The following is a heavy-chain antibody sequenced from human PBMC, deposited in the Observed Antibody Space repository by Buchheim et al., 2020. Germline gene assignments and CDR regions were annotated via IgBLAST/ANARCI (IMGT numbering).Heavy chain of an antibody. V-gene: IGHV3-7*01. D-gene: IGHD3-3*01. Sequence: EVQLVESGGGLVQPGGSLRLSCAASGFTFSSYWMSWVRQAPGKGLEWVANIKQDGSEKYYVDSVKGRFTISRDNAKNSLYLQMNSLRAEDTAVYYCAREDYDFWSGYLHFDYWGQGTL. CDR3: AREDYDFWSGYLHFDY. CDR2: IKQDGSEK. CDR1: GFTFSSYW. J-gene: IGHJ4*02.